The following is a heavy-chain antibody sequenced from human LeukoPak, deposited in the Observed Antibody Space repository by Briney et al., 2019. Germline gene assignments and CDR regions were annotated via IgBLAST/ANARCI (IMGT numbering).Heavy chain of an antibody. Sequence: SETLSLTCTVSGGSISSSSYYWGWIRQPPGKGLEWIGSIYYSGSTYYNPSLKSRVTISVDTSKNQFSLKLSSVTAADTAVYYCARAAGDDIVVVPAAMIRLFFDYWGQGTLVTVSS. V-gene: IGHV4-39*07. J-gene: IGHJ4*02. CDR1: GGSISSSSYY. D-gene: IGHD2-2*01. CDR2: IYYSGST. CDR3: ARAAGDDIVVVPAAMIRLFFDY.